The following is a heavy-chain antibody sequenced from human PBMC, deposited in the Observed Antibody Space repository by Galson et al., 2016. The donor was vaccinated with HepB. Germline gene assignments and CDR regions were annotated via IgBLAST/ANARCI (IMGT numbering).Heavy chain of an antibody. D-gene: IGHD5-12*01. Sequence: SLRLSCAASGFTFSSYSMNWVRQAPGKGLEWVSSISSSNSYIYYADSVKGRFTISRDNAKNSLYLQMNSLRADDTAVYYCARDEVDIVAMITYWFDPWGQGTLVTVSS. J-gene: IGHJ5*02. V-gene: IGHV3-21*01. CDR1: GFTFSSYS. CDR3: ARDEVDIVAMITYWFDP. CDR2: ISSSNSYI.